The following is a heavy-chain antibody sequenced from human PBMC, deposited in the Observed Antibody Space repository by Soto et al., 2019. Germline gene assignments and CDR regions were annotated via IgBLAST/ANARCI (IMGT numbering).Heavy chain of an antibody. D-gene: IGHD3-16*02. V-gene: IGHV3-21*01. J-gene: IGHJ4*02. CDR2: ISSSSSYI. CDR1: GFTFSSYS. CDR3: ARGAMITFGGVIKS. Sequence: EVQLVESGGGLVKPGGSLRLSCAASGFTFSSYSMNWVRQAPGKGLEWVSSISSSSSYIYYADSVKGRFTISRDNAKNSLYLQMNSLRAEDTAVYYCARGAMITFGGVIKSRGQGTLVTVSS.